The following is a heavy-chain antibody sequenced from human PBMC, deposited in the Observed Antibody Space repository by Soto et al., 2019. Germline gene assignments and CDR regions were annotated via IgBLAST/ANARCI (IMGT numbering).Heavy chain of an antibody. CDR2: ISYDGSNK. CDR3: AKDQAPYCSGGSCYGTFDI. Sequence: PGGSLRLSCAASGFTFSSYAMHWVRQAPGKGLEWVAVISYDGSNKYYADSVKGRFTISRDNSKNTLYLQMSSLRAEDTAVYYCAKDQAPYCSGGSCYGTFDIWGQGTMVTVSS. J-gene: IGHJ3*02. D-gene: IGHD2-15*01. CDR1: GFTFSSYA. V-gene: IGHV3-30-3*01.